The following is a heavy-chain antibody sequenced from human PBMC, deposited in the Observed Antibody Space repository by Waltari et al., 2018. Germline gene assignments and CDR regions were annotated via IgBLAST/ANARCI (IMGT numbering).Heavy chain of an antibody. CDR3: ARDGDSNWGSGALDS. J-gene: IGHJ4*02. D-gene: IGHD7-27*01. CDR2: LTPILGKG. V-gene: IGHV1-69*01. Sequence: QVQLVQSGAEVKKPGASVRISCKASGGTFRSSTFSGVRQSPGQGLGGRGGLTPILGKGDYAQTFQGRVPIPADESTSTVFLGVRSLRSEDTAVYYCARDGDSNWGSGALDSWGRGTLVTVSS. CDR1: GGTFRSST.